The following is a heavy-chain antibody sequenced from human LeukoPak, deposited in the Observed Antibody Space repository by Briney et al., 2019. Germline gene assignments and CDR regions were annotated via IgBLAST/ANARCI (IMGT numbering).Heavy chain of an antibody. J-gene: IGHJ4*02. CDR2: IYTSGST. V-gene: IGHV4-4*07. CDR1: GGSISSYY. D-gene: IGHD3-3*01. CDR3: ARVGTDFWSGYTPYFDY. Sequence: PSETLSLTCTVSGGSISSYYWSWIRQPAGKGLEWIGRIYTSGSTNYNPSLKSRVTMSVDTSKNQFSLKLSSVTAAATAVYYCARVGTDFWSGYTPYFDYWGQGTLVTVSS.